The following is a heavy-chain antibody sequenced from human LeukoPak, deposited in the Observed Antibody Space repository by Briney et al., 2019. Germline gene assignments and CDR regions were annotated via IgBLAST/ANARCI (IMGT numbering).Heavy chain of an antibody. Sequence: GGSLRLPCGASGFIFRGCDMHWVRQASGKGLEWVGRITTKANNYATAYAASVKGRFTISRDDSENTAYLQMNSLKTEDTAVYYCTTYRSGHYWGQGTLVTVSS. J-gene: IGHJ4*02. V-gene: IGHV3-73*01. CDR1: GFIFRGCD. D-gene: IGHD6-19*01. CDR3: TTYRSGHY. CDR2: ITTKANNYAT.